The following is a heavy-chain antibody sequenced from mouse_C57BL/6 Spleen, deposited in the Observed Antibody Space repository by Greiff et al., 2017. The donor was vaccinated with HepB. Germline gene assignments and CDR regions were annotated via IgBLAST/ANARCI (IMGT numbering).Heavy chain of an antibody. CDR1: GYTFTSYW. CDR2: IHPNSGST. Sequence: QVQLQQSGAELVKPGASVKLSCKASGYTFTSYWMHWVKQRPGQGLEWIGMIHPNSGSTNYNEKFKSKATLTVDKSSSTAYMQLSSLTSEDSAVYYWARRDYGSSYDWYFDVWGTGTTVTVSS. D-gene: IGHD1-1*01. CDR3: ARRDYGSSYDWYFDV. V-gene: IGHV1-64*01. J-gene: IGHJ1*03.